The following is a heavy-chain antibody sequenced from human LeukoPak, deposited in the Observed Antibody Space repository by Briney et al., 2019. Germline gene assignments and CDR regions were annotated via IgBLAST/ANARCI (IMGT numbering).Heavy chain of an antibody. CDR3: AKDVGSSGWYYFDY. CDR2: ISWNSGSI. J-gene: IGHJ4*02. Sequence: PGRSLRLSCAASGFTFGDYAMHWVRQAPGKGLEWVSGISWNSGSIGYADSVKGRFTISRDNAKNSLYLQMNSLRAEDMALYYCAKDVGSSGWYYFDYWGQGTLVTVSS. D-gene: IGHD6-19*01. V-gene: IGHV3-9*03. CDR1: GFTFGDYA.